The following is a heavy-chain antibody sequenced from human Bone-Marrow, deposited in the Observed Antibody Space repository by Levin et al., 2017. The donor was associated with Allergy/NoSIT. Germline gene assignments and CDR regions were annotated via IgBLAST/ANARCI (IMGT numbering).Heavy chain of an antibody. CDR2: ISGSGSNT. CDR1: GLIFSNYA. Sequence: GGSLRLSCAASGLIFSNYAMNWVRQAPGKGLEWVSHISGSGSNTHYADSVRGRFTFSRDNSNNTVYLQMNSLRAADTAVYYCAGYDTSGYHSPFDYWGQGTLVTVSS. J-gene: IGHJ4*02. CDR3: AGYDTSGYHSPFDY. V-gene: IGHV3-23*01. D-gene: IGHD3-22*01.